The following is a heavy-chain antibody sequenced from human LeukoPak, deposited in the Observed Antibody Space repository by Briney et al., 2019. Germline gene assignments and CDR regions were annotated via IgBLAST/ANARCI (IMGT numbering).Heavy chain of an antibody. D-gene: IGHD6-13*01. CDR2: IYYSGST. V-gene: IGHV4-39*07. Sequence: SETLSLTCTVSGGSISSSAYYWGWVRQPPGKGLEWIGSIYYSGSTYYNPSLKSRVTISVDTSKNQFSLKLSSVTAADTAVYYCARERVSGRGANWFDPWGQGTLVTVSS. J-gene: IGHJ5*02. CDR1: GGSISSSAYY. CDR3: ARERVSGRGANWFDP.